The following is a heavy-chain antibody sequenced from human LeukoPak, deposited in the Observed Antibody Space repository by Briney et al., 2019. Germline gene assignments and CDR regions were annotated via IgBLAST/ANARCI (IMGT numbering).Heavy chain of an antibody. V-gene: IGHV3-30*18. CDR3: AKDRYYDYVWGSYRPNGMDV. Sequence: GGSLRLSCAASGFTVSSYGMHWVRQAPGKGLEWVAVISYDGSNKYYADSVKGRFTISRDNSKNTLYLQMNSLGAEDTAVYYCAKDRYYDYVWGSYRPNGMDVWGQGTTVTVSS. CDR2: ISYDGSNK. D-gene: IGHD3-16*01. CDR1: GFTVSSYG. J-gene: IGHJ6*02.